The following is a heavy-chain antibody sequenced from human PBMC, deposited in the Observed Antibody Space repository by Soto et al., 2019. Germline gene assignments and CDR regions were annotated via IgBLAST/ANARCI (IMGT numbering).Heavy chain of an antibody. CDR1: GFTFSSYA. D-gene: IGHD6-19*01. CDR2: ISSNGGST. V-gene: IGHV3-64*01. CDR3: ARSPSGSRKYGPVGVYAFDI. Sequence: GSLRLSCAASGFTFSSYAMHWVRQAPGKGLEYFSAISSNGGSTYYANSVKGRFTISRDNSKNTLYLQMGSLRAEDMAVYYCARSPSGSRKYGPVGVYAFDIWGQGTMVTVSS. J-gene: IGHJ3*02.